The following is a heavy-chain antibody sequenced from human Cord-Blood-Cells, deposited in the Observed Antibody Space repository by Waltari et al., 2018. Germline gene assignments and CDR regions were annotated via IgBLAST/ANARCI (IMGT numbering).Heavy chain of an antibody. CDR3: ARAWGWNWYFDL. J-gene: IGHJ2*01. Sequence: QVQLQESGPGLVKPSETLSLTCTVSGGSISSYYWSWIRQPPGKGLEWIGYIYYSGSTNDNPARKSRVTISVDTSKNQFSLKLSSVTAADTAVYYCARAWGWNWYFDLWGRGTLVTVSS. CDR1: GGSISSYY. CDR2: IYYSGST. V-gene: IGHV4-59*01. D-gene: IGHD7-27*01.